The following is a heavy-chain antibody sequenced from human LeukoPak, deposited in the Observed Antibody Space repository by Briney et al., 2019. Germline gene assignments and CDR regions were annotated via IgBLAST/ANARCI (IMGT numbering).Heavy chain of an antibody. CDR3: ARHRYNWNGYYYYGMDV. CDR1: GGSISSSSYY. V-gene: IGHV4-39*01. D-gene: IGHD1-20*01. CDR2: IYYSGST. J-gene: IGHJ6*02. Sequence: SETLSLTCIVSGGSISSSSYYWGWIRQPPGKGLEWIGSIYYSGSTYYNPSLRSRVTISVDTSKNQFSLKLSSVTAADTAVYYCARHRYNWNGYYYYGMDVWGQGTTVTVSS.